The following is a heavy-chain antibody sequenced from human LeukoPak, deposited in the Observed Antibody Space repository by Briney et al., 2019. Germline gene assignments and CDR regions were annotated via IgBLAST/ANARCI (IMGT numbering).Heavy chain of an antibody. CDR1: GFSFSNYD. V-gene: IGHV3-13*05. J-gene: IGHJ3*01. Sequence: GGSLRLSRAASGFSFSNYDMHWVRQSTGKGLEWVSAIGPAGDPYYPDSVNGRFTISRENAESSLYLQMNSLRAGDTAVYYCARGGSGRYYSFDVWGQGTVVTVS. CDR3: ARGGSGRYYSFDV. CDR2: IGPAGDP. D-gene: IGHD3-10*01.